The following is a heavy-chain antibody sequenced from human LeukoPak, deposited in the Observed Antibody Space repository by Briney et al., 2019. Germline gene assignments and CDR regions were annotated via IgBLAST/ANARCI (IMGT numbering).Heavy chain of an antibody. CDR3: AKSEYQLPIPNDAFDI. D-gene: IGHD2-2*01. Sequence: GSLRLSCAASGFTFSNYAMSWVRQAPGKGLEWVSAISVRGGTTYYADSVKGRFTISRDNSKSTLYLQMNSLRAEDTAVYYCAKSEYQLPIPNDAFDIWGQGTMVTVSS. CDR2: ISVRGGTT. V-gene: IGHV3-23*01. J-gene: IGHJ3*02. CDR1: GFTFSNYA.